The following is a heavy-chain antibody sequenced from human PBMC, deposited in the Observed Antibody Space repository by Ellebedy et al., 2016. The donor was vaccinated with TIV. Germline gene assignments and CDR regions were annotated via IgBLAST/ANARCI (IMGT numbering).Heavy chain of an antibody. V-gene: IGHV5-51*01. CDR3: ARLGRYCSGGSCYSNWFDP. D-gene: IGHD2-15*01. CDR1: GYSFTSYW. CDR2: IYPGDSDT. Sequence: KVSCKGSGYSFTSYWIGWVRQMPGKGLEWMGIIYPGDSDTSYSPSFQGQVTISADKSISTAYLQWSSLKASDTAMYYCARLGRYCSGGSCYSNWFDPWGQGTLVTVSS. J-gene: IGHJ5*02.